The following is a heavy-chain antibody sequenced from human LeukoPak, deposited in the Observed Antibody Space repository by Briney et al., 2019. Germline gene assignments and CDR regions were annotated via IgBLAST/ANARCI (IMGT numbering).Heavy chain of an antibody. J-gene: IGHJ4*02. CDR2: TYYSGST. D-gene: IGHD1-26*01. CDR3: ASSSLGRYDY. V-gene: IGHV4-31*03. CDR1: GGSISSGGYY. Sequence: SQTLSLTCTVSGGSISSGGYYWSWIRQHPGKGLEWIGYTYYSGSTYYNPSLKRRVIISVDTSNNQFSLKLRSVTAADTAVYYCASSSLGRYDYWGQGTLVTVSS.